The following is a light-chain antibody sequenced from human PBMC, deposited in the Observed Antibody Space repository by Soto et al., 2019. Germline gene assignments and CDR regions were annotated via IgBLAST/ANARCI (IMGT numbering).Light chain of an antibody. J-gene: IGKJ1*01. CDR3: HLYET. CDR2: GAS. CDR1: QTVMRSY. Sequence: EIVLTQSPGTLSLSPGERATISCRDRQTVMRSYLAWHQQNPGETLRLLVYGASNGAAGIPDRFSGSGSGTEFTLAVSRLEPEDFTMYYCHLYETFGQGTKVDI. V-gene: IGKV3-20*01.